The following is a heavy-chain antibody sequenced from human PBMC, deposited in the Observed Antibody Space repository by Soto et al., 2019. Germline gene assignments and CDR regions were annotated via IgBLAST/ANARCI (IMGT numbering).Heavy chain of an antibody. J-gene: IGHJ6*03. Sequence: ASVKVSCKASGYTFTSYYMHWVRQAPGQGLEWMGIINPSGGSTSYAQKFQGRVTVTRDTSTSTVYMELSSLRSEDTAVYYCARGPLGSNTYYYYYMDVWGKGTTVTVS. CDR3: ARGPLGSNTYYYYYMDV. D-gene: IGHD3-10*01. V-gene: IGHV1-46*03. CDR1: GYTFTSYY. CDR2: INPSGGST.